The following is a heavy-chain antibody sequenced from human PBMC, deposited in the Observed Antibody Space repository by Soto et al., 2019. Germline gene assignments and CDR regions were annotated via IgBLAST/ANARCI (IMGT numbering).Heavy chain of an antibody. J-gene: IGHJ6*02. D-gene: IGHD3-22*01. Sequence: ASVKVSCKASGYTFTSYGISWVRQAPGQGLEWMGWISAYNGNTNYAQKLQGRVTMTTDTSTSTAYMELRSLRSDDTAVYYCARARLGKGITMIVVANGMDVWGQGTTVTVPS. CDR2: ISAYNGNT. V-gene: IGHV1-18*04. CDR3: ARARLGKGITMIVVANGMDV. CDR1: GYTFTSYG.